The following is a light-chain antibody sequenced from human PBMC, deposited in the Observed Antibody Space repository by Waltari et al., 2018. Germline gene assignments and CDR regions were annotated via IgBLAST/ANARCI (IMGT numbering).Light chain of an antibody. V-gene: IGLV1-40*01. CDR2: RNN. CDR1: RSNIGAVYD. CDR3: QSYDSSLSGPVV. Sequence: QSVLTQPPSVSGAPGPTVTISCTGSRSNIGAVYDVHWYQQVPGTAPKPLIFRNNNRPSGVPDRFSGSKSGTSASLAITGLRAEDEAYYYCQSYDSSLSGPVVFGGGTRLIVL. J-gene: IGLJ2*01.